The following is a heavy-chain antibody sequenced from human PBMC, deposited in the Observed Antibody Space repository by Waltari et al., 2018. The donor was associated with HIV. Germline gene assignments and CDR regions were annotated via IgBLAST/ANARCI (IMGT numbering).Heavy chain of an antibody. CDR2: IQHSGST. J-gene: IGHJ4*02. CDR1: GGSISSGNYY. CDR3: ARVSDSYGTVFEY. Sequence: QVQLQESGPGLVKSSQTLSLTCTVSGGSISSGNYYWNWIRQHPGNGLEWIGYIQHSGSTYYNPSLKIRVSISVNTSKNHVSLNLTSVTAADTAVYYCARVSDSYGTVFEYWGQGTLVSVSS. V-gene: IGHV4-31*03. D-gene: IGHD3-10*01.